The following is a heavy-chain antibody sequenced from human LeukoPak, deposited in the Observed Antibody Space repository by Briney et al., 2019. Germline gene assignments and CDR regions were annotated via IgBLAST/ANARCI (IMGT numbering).Heavy chain of an antibody. V-gene: IGHV4-39*07. D-gene: IGHD3-3*01. J-gene: IGHJ6*03. Sequence: SETLSLTCTVSGGSISSGFYYWGWIRQPPGKGLEWIGSIYYSGSTYYNPSLKSRVTISVDTSKNQFSLKLSSVTAADTAVYYCAREDYDFWSGYGDYYYYMDVWGKGTTVTVSS. CDR3: AREDYDFWSGYGDYYYYMDV. CDR1: GGSISSGFYY. CDR2: IYYSGST.